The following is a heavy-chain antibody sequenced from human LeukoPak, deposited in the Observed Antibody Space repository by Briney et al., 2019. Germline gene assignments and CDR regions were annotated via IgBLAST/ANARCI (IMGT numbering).Heavy chain of an antibody. CDR1: GFTFSTYA. J-gene: IGHJ4*02. D-gene: IGHD1-26*01. Sequence: PGGSLRLSCTASGFTFSTYAMSWVRQAPGKGLEWVSTISGSDHNTYYADSVKGRFTISRDNSKNTLYLQVNSLRAEDTAVYYCAKDVIVGATRPYYFDSWGQGTLVTVSS. V-gene: IGHV3-23*01. CDR3: AKDVIVGATRPYYFDS. CDR2: ISGSDHNT.